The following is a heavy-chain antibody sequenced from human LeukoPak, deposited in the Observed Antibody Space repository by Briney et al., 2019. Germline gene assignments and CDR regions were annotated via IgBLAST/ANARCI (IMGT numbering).Heavy chain of an antibody. CDR3: ARRPAPFEWELPPLNAFDI. V-gene: IGHV4-39*01. D-gene: IGHD1-26*01. CDR1: GGSISSGNW. Sequence: SETLSLTCAVSGGSISSGNWWSWVRQPPGKGLEWIGSIYYSGSTYYNPSLKSRVTISVDTSKNQFSLKLSSVTAADTAVYYCARRPAPFEWELPPLNAFDIWGQGTMVTVSS. CDR2: IYYSGST. J-gene: IGHJ3*02.